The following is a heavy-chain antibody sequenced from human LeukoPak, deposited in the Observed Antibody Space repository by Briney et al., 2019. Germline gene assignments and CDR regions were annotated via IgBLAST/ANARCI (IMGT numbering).Heavy chain of an antibody. Sequence: ASVKVSCKASGYTFTGYYMHWVRQAPGQGLEWMGWINPNSGGTNYAQKFQGRVTMTRDTSISTAYMELSRLRSDDTAVYYCARVSTNLIPPAGWFGELFHPAGTAEYFQHWGQGTLVTVSS. CDR3: ARVSTNLIPPAGWFGELFHPAGTAEYFQH. V-gene: IGHV1-2*02. CDR2: INPNSGGT. J-gene: IGHJ1*01. D-gene: IGHD3-10*01. CDR1: GYTFTGYY.